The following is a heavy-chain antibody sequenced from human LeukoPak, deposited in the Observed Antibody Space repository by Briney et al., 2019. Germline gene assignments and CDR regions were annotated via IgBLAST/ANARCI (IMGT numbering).Heavy chain of an antibody. CDR1: GGTFSSYA. D-gene: IGHD3-3*01. CDR2: IIPIFGTA. J-gene: IGHJ4*02. V-gene: IGHV1-69*01. CDR3: ARGYDFWSGYYCY. Sequence: ASVKVSCKASGGTFSSYAISWVRQAPGQGLEWMGGIIPIFGTANYAQKFQGRVTITADESTSTAYMELSSLRSEDTAVYYCARGYDFWSGYYCYWGQGTLVTVS.